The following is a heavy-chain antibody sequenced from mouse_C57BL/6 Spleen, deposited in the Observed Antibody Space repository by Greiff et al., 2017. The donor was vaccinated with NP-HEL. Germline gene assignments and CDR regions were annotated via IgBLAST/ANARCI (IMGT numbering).Heavy chain of an antibody. J-gene: IGHJ3*01. CDR2: IYPGDGDT. Sequence: VQLQQSGPELVKPGASVKISCKASGYAFSSSWMNWVKQRPGKGLEWIGRIYPGDGDTNYNGKFKGKATLTADKSSSTAYMQLSSLTSEDSAVYFCAAHDDYDGAWFAYWGQGTLVTVSA. V-gene: IGHV1-82*01. CDR1: GYAFSSSW. D-gene: IGHD2-4*01. CDR3: AAHDDYDGAWFAY.